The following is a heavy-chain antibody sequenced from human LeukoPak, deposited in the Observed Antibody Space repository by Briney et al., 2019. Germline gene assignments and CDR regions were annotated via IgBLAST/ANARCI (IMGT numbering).Heavy chain of an antibody. CDR1: GFTFSSYA. V-gene: IGHV3-30*04. D-gene: IGHD6-19*01. J-gene: IGHJ5*02. Sequence: PGGSLRLSCAASGFTFSSYAMHWVRQAPGKGLEWVAVISYDGSNKYCADSVKGRFTISRGNSKSTLYLQMNSLRAEDTAVYYCARDDPLAVAGNWFDPWGQGTLVTVSS. CDR2: ISYDGSNK. CDR3: ARDDPLAVAGNWFDP.